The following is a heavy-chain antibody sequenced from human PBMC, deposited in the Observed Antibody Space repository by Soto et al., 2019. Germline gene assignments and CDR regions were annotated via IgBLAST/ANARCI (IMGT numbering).Heavy chain of an antibody. D-gene: IGHD5-12*01. CDR3: ARNGQTYDYYFFDN. J-gene: IGHJ4*02. CDR2: INPSTLVT. V-gene: IGHV1-46*01. Sequence: QVQLVQSGAEVKKPGASVKVSCKASGYTLTHYYMHWVRQALGQGAEWVGVINPSTLVTSYGQKVQGRVTMTRDTSTMTVYMELNSLRSEDTAVYYCARNGQTYDYYFFDNWGQVTLVTVSS. CDR1: GYTLTHYY.